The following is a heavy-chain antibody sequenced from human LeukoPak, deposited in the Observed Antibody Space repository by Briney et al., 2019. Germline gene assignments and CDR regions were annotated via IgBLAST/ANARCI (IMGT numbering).Heavy chain of an antibody. CDR2: INPNSGGT. CDR1: GYTFTGYY. V-gene: IGHV1-2*02. J-gene: IGHJ4*02. CDR3: ARARTTVTLDFDY. D-gene: IGHD4-17*01. Sequence: ASVKVSCKASGYTFTGYYMHWVRQAPGQGLEWMGWINPNSGGTNYAQKFQGRVTMTRDTSISTAYIELSRLRSDDTAVYYCARARTTVTLDFDYWGQGTLVTVSS.